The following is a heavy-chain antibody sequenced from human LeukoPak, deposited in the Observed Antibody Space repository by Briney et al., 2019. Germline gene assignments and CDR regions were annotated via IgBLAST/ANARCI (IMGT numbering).Heavy chain of an antibody. CDR1: GFTFSTYY. V-gene: IGHV3-30*03. CDR2: VAYDGSND. CDR3: ATEGYSGYGYFDY. D-gene: IGHD5-12*01. J-gene: IGHJ4*02. Sequence: AGKSLRRSRAGSGFTFSTYYLQWVRDAPGKGLEWVAFVAYDGSNDNYVDSVKGRFTISRDNSKNTLYLQMNSLRAEDTAVYYCATEGYSGYGYFDYWGQGTLVTVSS.